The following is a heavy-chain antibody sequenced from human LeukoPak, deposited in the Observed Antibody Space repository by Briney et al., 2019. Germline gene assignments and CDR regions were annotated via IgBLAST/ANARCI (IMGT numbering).Heavy chain of an antibody. CDR1: GGSFSGYY. Sequence: SETLSLTCAVYGGSFSGYYWSWIRQPPGKGLEWIGEINHSGSTNYNPSLKSRVTISVDTSKNQFSLKLSSVTAADTAVYYCARHLRYTIVVAVAARVGFDPWGQGALVTVSS. CDR3: ARHLRYTIVVAVAARVGFDP. CDR2: INHSGST. D-gene: IGHD2-15*01. J-gene: IGHJ5*02. V-gene: IGHV4-34*01.